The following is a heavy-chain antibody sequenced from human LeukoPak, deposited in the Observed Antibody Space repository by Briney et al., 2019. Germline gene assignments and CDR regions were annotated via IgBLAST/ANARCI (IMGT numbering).Heavy chain of an antibody. V-gene: IGHV4-34*01. CDR3: ARGDDSSGYYFSL. D-gene: IGHD3-22*01. Sequence: SETLSLTCAIYGGSFSGYYWSWIRQPPGKGLEWIGEINHSGSTNYNPSLKSRVTISLDASKNQFSLKLSSVTAADTAVYYCARGDDSSGYYFSLWGQGTLVTVSS. CDR2: INHSGST. J-gene: IGHJ4*02. CDR1: GGSFSGYY.